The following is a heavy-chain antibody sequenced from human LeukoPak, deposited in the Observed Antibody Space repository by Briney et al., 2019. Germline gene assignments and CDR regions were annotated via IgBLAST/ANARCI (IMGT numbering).Heavy chain of an antibody. CDR1: GYTFTSYY. Sequence: GASVKVSCKASGYTFTSYYMHWVRQAPGQGLEWMGIINPSGGSTSYAQKFQGRVTMTRDTSTSTVYMELSSLRSEDTAVYYCARGGYSESFYNPRSYGMDVWGQGTTVIVSS. J-gene: IGHJ6*02. CDR2: INPSGGST. V-gene: IGHV1-46*01. D-gene: IGHD3-10*01. CDR3: ARGGYSESFYNPRSYGMDV.